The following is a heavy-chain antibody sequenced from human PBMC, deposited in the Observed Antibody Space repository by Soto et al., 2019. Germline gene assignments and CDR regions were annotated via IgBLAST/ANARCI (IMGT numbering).Heavy chain of an antibody. CDR2: IYYSGST. CDR1: GGSISSGGYS. V-gene: IGHV4-30-2*02. D-gene: IGHD2-21*02. Sequence: SETLSLTCAVSGGSISSGGYSWSWIRQPPGKGLEWIGYIYYSGSTYYNPSLKSRVTISVDTSKNQFSLKLSSVTAADTAVYYCARMTFDDYFDYWGQGTLVTVSS. J-gene: IGHJ4*02. CDR3: ARMTFDDYFDY.